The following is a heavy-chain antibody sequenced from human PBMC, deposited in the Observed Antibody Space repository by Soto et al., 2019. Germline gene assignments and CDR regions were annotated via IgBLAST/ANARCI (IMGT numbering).Heavy chain of an antibody. CDR1: DYNFTSYG. CDR3: ASDYSYGMFGY. D-gene: IGHD5-18*01. V-gene: IGHV1-18*01. CDR2: ISTYNGNT. J-gene: IGHJ4*02. Sequence: QVQLVQSGAEVKKPGASVKVSCKASDYNFTSYGISWVRQAPGQGLEWMGWISTYNGNTNSAQKLQGRVTMTTDTSTSIAYMELRSLRSDDTAVDYCASDYSYGMFGYWGQGTLVTVSS.